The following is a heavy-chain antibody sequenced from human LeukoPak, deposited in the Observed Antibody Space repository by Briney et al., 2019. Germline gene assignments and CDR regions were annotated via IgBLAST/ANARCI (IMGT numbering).Heavy chain of an antibody. CDR2: IRSKAYGGTT. J-gene: IGHJ4*02. CDR3: TREGGKQWLVQDYFDY. Sequence: QPGRSLRLSCTASGFTFGDYAMSLARQAPGKGLEWVGFIRSKAYGGTTEYAASVKGRFTISRDDSKSIAYLQMNSLKTEDTAVYYCTREGGKQWLVQDYFDYWGQGTLVTVSS. V-gene: IGHV3-49*04. D-gene: IGHD6-19*01. CDR1: GFTFGDYA.